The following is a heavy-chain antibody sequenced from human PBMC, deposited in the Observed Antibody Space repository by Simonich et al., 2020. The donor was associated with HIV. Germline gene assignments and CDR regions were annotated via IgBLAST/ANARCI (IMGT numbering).Heavy chain of an antibody. Sequence: QVQLQQWGAGLLKPSETLSLTCTVYGGSFSAYYWNWIRPPPGKGLEWMGEISHSGSPKYHPVLKSRVTISIDTSKNQFSLKLRFVTAADTAVYYCARREGFWFDPWGQGALVLVSS. J-gene: IGHJ5*02. CDR3: ARREGFWFDP. CDR1: GGSFSAYY. V-gene: IGHV4-34*01. CDR2: ISHSGSP.